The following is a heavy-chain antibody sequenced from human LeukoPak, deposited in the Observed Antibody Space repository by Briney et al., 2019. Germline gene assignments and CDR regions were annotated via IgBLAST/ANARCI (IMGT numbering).Heavy chain of an antibody. CDR2: IYYSGST. Sequence: SETLSLTCTVSGGSISSSNYYWGWIRQPPGKGLECIGSIYYSGSTYYNPSLKSRVTISVDTSKNQLSLKLSSVTAADTAVYYCARHHRRIYCSSTSCLDWFDPWGQGTLATVSS. CDR1: GGSISSSNYY. D-gene: IGHD2-2*01. J-gene: IGHJ5*02. CDR3: ARHHRRIYCSSTSCLDWFDP. V-gene: IGHV4-39*01.